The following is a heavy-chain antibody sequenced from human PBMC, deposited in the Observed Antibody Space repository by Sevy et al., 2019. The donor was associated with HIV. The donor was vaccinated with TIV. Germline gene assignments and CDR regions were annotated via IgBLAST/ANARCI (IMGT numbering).Heavy chain of an antibody. CDR1: GFTFSSYG. V-gene: IGHV3-33*01. CDR3: ARGRELLSSIAVAGTFDH. J-gene: IGHJ4*02. D-gene: IGHD6-19*01. CDR2: IWYDGSKK. Sequence: GGSQRLSCAASGFTFSSYGMHWVRQGPGKGLEWVAVIWYDGSKKYYADSVKGRFTISRDNSKNTLYLQMNSLRAEDTAVYYCARGRELLSSIAVAGTFDHWGQGTLVTVSS.